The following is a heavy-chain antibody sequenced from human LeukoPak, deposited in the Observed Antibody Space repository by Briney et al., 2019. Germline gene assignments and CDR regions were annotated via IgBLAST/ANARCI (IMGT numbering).Heavy chain of an antibody. CDR1: GYTFTVYY. CDR2: INANSGGT. Sequence: ASVTVSCKASGYTFTVYYMHWVRQAPGQGVEGMGWINANSGGTNYAQKFQGRVTMTRDTAISRAYMERSRLTCDETAGYYCARGYYGSSGFEYFQDWGQGTLVTVSS. D-gene: IGHD3-22*01. CDR3: ARGYYGSSGFEYFQD. V-gene: IGHV1-2*02. J-gene: IGHJ1*01.